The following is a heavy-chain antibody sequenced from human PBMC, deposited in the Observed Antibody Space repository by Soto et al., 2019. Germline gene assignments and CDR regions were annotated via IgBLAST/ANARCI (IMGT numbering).Heavy chain of an antibody. CDR1: GFTFSSYA. J-gene: IGHJ4*02. V-gene: IGHV3-23*01. Sequence: GGSLRLSCAASGFTFSSYAMSWVHQAPGKGLEWVSAISGSGGSTYYADSVKGRFTISRDNSKNTLYLQMNSLRAEDTAVYYCAKSSIVGATTLLYFDYWGQGTLVTVSS. D-gene: IGHD1-26*01. CDR2: ISGSGGST. CDR3: AKSSIVGATTLLYFDY.